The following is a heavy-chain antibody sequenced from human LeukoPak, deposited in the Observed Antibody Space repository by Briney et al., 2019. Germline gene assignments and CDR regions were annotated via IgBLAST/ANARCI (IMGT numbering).Heavy chain of an antibody. Sequence: PSETLSLTCTVSGGSISSYYWNWIRQPPGKGLEWIGYIHYSGNTNYNPSLKSRVTISVDTSKNQFSLKLSSVTAADTAVYYCARRNGYSLDAFDIWGQGTMVTVSS. V-gene: IGHV4-59*08. D-gene: IGHD5-24*01. CDR3: ARRNGYSLDAFDI. CDR1: GGSISSYY. CDR2: IHYSGNT. J-gene: IGHJ3*02.